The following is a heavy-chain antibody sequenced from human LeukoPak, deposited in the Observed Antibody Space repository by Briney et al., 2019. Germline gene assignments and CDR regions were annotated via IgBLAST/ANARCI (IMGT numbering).Heavy chain of an antibody. CDR1: GFTFDDYA. D-gene: IGHD3-22*01. V-gene: IGHV3-9*01. J-gene: IGHJ3*02. Sequence: GGSLRLSCAASGFTFDDYAMHWVRQAPGKGLEWVSGISWNSGSIGYADSVKGRFTISRDNAKNSLYLQMNSLRAEDTALYYCAKDSTTYYYDSSGYYYGAFDIWGQGTMVTVSS. CDR2: ISWNSGSI. CDR3: AKDSTTYYYDSSGYYYGAFDI.